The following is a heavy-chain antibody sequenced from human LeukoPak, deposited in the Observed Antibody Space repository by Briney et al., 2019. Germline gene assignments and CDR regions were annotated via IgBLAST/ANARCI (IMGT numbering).Heavy chain of an antibody. D-gene: IGHD3-10*01. CDR1: GYTFTGYY. V-gene: IGHV1-2*02. CDR2: INPNGGGT. Sequence: GASVKVSCKASGYTFTGYYMHWVRQAPGQGLEWMGWINPNGGGTNYAQKFQGRVTMTRDTSISTAYMELSRLRSDDTAVYYCARAGGFGESDAFDIWGQGTMVTVSS. J-gene: IGHJ3*02. CDR3: ARAGGFGESDAFDI.